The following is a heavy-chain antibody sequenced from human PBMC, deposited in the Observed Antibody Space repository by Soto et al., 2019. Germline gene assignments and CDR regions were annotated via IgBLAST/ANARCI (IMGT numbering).Heavy chain of an antibody. D-gene: IGHD3-3*01. V-gene: IGHV3-9*01. CDR2: ISWNSGSI. CDR3: AKEEAEYDFLSGHASYYYRMDV. Sequence: PGGSLRLSCAASGFTFDAYAMHWVRQAPGKGLEWVSGISWNSGSIGYEDSVKGRFTISRDNAKNSLYLHMNSLRAEATALCCRAKEEAEYDFLSGHASYYYRMDVWGKGTTVTVS. CDR1: GFTFDAYA. J-gene: IGHJ6*04.